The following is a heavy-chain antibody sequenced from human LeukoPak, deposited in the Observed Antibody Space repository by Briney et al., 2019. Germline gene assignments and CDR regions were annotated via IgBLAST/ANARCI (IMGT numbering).Heavy chain of an antibody. CDR2: ITSGDGSP. V-gene: IGHV3-23*01. CDR3: TKRGAYYVDY. CDR1: GFTFGTSA. Sequence: GGSLRLSCAASGFTFGTSAMSWVRQTPEKGLEWVSTITSGDGSPYYADSVKGRFTISRDNSNNMLYLQMNSLRAEVTAVYYCTKRGAYYVDYWGRGIPVTVSS. D-gene: IGHD3-16*01. J-gene: IGHJ4*02.